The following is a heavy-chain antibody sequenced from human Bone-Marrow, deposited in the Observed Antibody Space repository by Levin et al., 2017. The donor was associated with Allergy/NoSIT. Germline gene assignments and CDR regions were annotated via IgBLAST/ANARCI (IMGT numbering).Heavy chain of an antibody. V-gene: IGHV3-21*01. Sequence: GGSLRLSCAASGFTFSSYSMNWVRQAPGKGLEWVSSISSSSSYIYYADSVKGRFTISRDNAKNSLYLQMNSLRAEDTAVYYCARDRRIAAAGTVGYNWFDPWGQGTLVTVSS. CDR3: ARDRRIAAAGTVGYNWFDP. CDR2: ISSSSSYI. CDR1: GFTFSSYS. D-gene: IGHD6-13*01. J-gene: IGHJ5*02.